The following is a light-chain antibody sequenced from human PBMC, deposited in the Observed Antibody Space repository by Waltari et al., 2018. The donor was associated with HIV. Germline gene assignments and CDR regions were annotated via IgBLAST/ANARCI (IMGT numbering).Light chain of an antibody. CDR2: CNT. J-gene: IGLJ2*01. CDR3: FSYAGTSMRI. Sequence: QSVLSQSPSISGTPGQRVSISCSGSSPNIGVQYVSWYQQVPGTTPHLLIFCNTQRPSGVSDRFSGSVSGTSASLAISGLRSEDEADYYCFSYAGTSMRIFGGGTTLTV. CDR1: SPNIGVQY. V-gene: IGLV1-47*02.